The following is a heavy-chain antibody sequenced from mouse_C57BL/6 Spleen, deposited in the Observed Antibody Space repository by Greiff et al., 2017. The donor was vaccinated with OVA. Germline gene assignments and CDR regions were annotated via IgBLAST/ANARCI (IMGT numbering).Heavy chain of an antibody. J-gene: IGHJ4*01. D-gene: IGHD2-4*01. CDR2: SRNKANDYTT. Sequence: EVKVVESGGGLVQSGRSLRLSCATSGFTFSDFYMEWVRQAPGKGLEWIAASRNKANDYTTEYSASVKGRFIVSRDTSQSILYLQMNALRAEDTAIYYCARDAPYDYYMDYWGQGTSVTVSS. CDR1: GFTFSDFY. V-gene: IGHV7-1*01. CDR3: ARDAPYDYYMDY.